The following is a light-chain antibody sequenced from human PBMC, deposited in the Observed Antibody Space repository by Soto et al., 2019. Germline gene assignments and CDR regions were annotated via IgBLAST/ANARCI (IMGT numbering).Light chain of an antibody. CDR1: SSNIGSNY. V-gene: IGLV1-47*01. CDR3: AAWDDSLSGVV. J-gene: IGLJ3*02. Sequence: QSVLSQPPSASGTPGQRVTISCSGSSSNIGSNYVYWYQQFPGTAPKLLIYRNNLRPSWVPDRVSGSKSGTSASLAISGLRAEDEADYYCAAWDDSLSGVVFGGGTKLTVL. CDR2: RNN.